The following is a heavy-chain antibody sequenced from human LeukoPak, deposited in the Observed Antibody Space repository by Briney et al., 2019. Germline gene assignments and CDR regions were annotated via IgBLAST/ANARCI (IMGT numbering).Heavy chain of an antibody. CDR1: GGSISSGGYA. D-gene: IGHD2-2*01. V-gene: IGHV4-30-2*01. Sequence: SETLSLTCAVSGGSISSGGYAWSRIRQPPGKGLEWIGYIYHSGSTYYNPSLKSRVTISVDRSKNQFSLKLSSVTAADTAVYYCARVRYCSSTSCYGAWFDPWGQGTLVTVSS. J-gene: IGHJ5*02. CDR3: ARVRYCSSTSCYGAWFDP. CDR2: IYHSGST.